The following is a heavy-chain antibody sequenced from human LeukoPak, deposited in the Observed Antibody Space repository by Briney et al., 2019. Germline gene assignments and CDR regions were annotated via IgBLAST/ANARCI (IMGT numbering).Heavy chain of an antibody. V-gene: IGHV1-2*02. Sequence: PSVKVSCKASGYTFTGYYMHWVRQAPGQGLEWMGWINPNSGDTDYAQKFQGRVTMTRDTSISTAHMEVNRLTSDDTAVYYCARDGGLDYWGHGTPVTVSS. J-gene: IGHJ4*01. CDR3: ARDGGLDY. CDR2: INPNSGDT. CDR1: GYTFTGYY. D-gene: IGHD3-16*01.